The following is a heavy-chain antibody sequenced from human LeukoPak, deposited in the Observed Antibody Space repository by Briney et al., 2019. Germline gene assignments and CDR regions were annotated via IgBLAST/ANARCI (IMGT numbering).Heavy chain of an antibody. J-gene: IGHJ6*03. CDR1: GYTFTSYY. CDR3: ARDRRDTAMVTGRYYYYYMDV. Sequence: WASVKVSCKASGYTFTSYYMHWVRQAPGQGLEWMGIINPSGGSTSYAQKFQGRVTMTRDMSTSTDYMELSSLRSEDTAVYYCARDRRDTAMVTGRYYYYYMDVWGKGTTVTVSS. V-gene: IGHV1-46*01. D-gene: IGHD5-18*01. CDR2: INPSGGST.